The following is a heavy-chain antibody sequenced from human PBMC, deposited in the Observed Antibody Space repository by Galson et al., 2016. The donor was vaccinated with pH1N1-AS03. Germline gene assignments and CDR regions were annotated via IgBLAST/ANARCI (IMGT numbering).Heavy chain of an antibody. D-gene: IGHD1-26*01. Sequence: SLRLSCAASGFSFSSSWMSWVRQAPGKGLEWVANIRRDGSEKYYVDSVEGRFTISRDNAKNSLYLQMNSLRDEDRAVYYCASESTLNYYRALWGRGPLVTVS. CDR3: ASESTLNYYRAL. J-gene: IGHJ2*01. V-gene: IGHV3-7*03. CDR2: IRRDGSEK. CDR1: GFSFSSSW.